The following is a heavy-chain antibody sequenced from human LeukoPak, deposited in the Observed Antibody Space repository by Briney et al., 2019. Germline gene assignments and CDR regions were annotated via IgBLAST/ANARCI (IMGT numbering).Heavy chain of an antibody. J-gene: IGHJ3*02. CDR2: ISSSSSYI. V-gene: IGHV3-21*01. Sequence: GGSLRLSCAASGFTFSSYSMNWVRQAPGKGLEWVSSISSSSSYIYYAYSVKGRFTISRDNAKNSLYLQMNSLRAEDTAVYYCARGTRRELWFGELFSAFDIWGQGTMVTVSS. D-gene: IGHD3-10*01. CDR3: ARGTRRELWFGELFSAFDI. CDR1: GFTFSSYS.